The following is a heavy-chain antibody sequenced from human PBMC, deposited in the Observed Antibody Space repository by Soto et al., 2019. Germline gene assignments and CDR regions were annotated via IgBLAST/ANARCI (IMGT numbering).Heavy chain of an antibody. CDR2: IWYDGSNK. D-gene: IGHD3-22*01. V-gene: IGHV3-33*01. CDR1: GFTLSRYG. CDR3: ARDLNYYDSSGYYYVGAIDY. J-gene: IGHJ4*02. Sequence: PGGSLRLSCAASGFTLSRYGMHCVLLASGKGLEWVAVIWYDGSNKYYADSVKGRFTISRDNSKNTLYLQMNSLRAEDTAVYYCARDLNYYDSSGYYYVGAIDYWGQGT.